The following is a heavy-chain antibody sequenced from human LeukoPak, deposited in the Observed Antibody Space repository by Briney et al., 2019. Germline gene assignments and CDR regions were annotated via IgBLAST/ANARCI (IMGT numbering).Heavy chain of an antibody. CDR1: GYTFTGYY. CDR2: INPNSGGT. D-gene: IGHD2-15*01. CDR3: ARDLGYCSGGSCLLFDY. Sequence: ASVKVSCKASGYTFTGYYMHWVRQAPGQGLEWMGWINPNSGGTNYAQKFQGRVTMTRDTSISTAYMELSRLRSDDTAVYYCARDLGYCSGGSCLLFDYWGQGTLVTVSS. J-gene: IGHJ4*02. V-gene: IGHV1-2*02.